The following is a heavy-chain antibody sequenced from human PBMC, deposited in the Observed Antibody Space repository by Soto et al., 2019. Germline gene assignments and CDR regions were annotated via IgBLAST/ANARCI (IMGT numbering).Heavy chain of an antibody. J-gene: IGHJ3*02. CDR3: ARDGILTTWGDAFDI. Sequence: GGSLRLSCAASGFTFSSYGMHWVRQAPGKGLEWVAVIWYDGSNKYYADSVKGRFTISRDNSKNTLYLQMNSPRAEDTAVYYCARDGILTTWGDAFDIWGQGTMVTVSS. CDR2: IWYDGSNK. CDR1: GFTFSSYG. V-gene: IGHV3-33*01. D-gene: IGHD3-9*01.